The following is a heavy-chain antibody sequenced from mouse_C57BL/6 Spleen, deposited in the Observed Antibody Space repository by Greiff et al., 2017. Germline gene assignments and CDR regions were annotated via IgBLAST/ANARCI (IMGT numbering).Heavy chain of an antibody. CDR2: INPGSGGT. D-gene: IGHD3-2*02. J-gene: IGHJ2*01. CDR3: ARQSTAQAFDY. V-gene: IGHV1-54*01. CDR1: GYAFTNYL. Sequence: QVQLQQSGAELVRPGTSVKVSCKASGYAFTNYLIEWVKQRPGQGLEWIGVINPGSGGTKYNEKFKGKATLTADKSSSTAYMQLSSLTSEDSAVYFCARQSTAQAFDYWGQGTTLTVSS.